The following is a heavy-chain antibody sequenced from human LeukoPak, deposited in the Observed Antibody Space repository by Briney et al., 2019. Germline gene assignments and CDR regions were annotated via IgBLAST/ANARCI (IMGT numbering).Heavy chain of an antibody. J-gene: IGHJ5*02. CDR3: TNGGGSYSRCDP. CDR1: GYSQAELS. V-gene: IGHV1-24*01. CDR2: LDTEDDET. D-gene: IGHD1-26*01. Sequence: ASEKLSCTFSGYSQAELSIHWVRQAPGPGHEWMGGLDTEDDETIYAQKFQDRVTIAEDTSKETAYMDLSSLKSEDTAVYYCTNGGGSYSRCDPWGQGTLVTVSS.